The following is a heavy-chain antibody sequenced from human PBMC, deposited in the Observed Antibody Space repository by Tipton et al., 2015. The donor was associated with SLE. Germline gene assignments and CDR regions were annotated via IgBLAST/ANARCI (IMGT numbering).Heavy chain of an antibody. CDR3: ARGSPFMEWERNWFDP. V-gene: IGHV4-59*01. Sequence: VKPSETLSLTCTVSGGSIRTYYWSWIRQTPGKGLEWIGYMYYSGITNYNPSLNSRVTISVDTSKNQFSLKVNSVTAADTAVYYCARGSPFMEWERNWFDPWGQGTLVTVSS. D-gene: IGHD3-3*01. CDR1: GGSIRTYY. CDR2: MYYSGIT. J-gene: IGHJ5*02.